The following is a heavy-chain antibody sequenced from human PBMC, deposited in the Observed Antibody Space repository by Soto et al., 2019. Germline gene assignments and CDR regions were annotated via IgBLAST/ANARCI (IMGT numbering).Heavy chain of an antibody. V-gene: IGHV1-18*04. D-gene: IGHD3-16*01. CDR1: GYTFTNNG. CDR3: ARDRVAGIWGDAVDI. J-gene: IGHJ3*02. Sequence: QVQLVQSGTEVKKPGASVKVSCKTSGYTFTNNGINWVRQAPGQGLEWMGWINPYNANTNYAQKLQGRVTMTTDTSTTTAYMDLRSLTSDDTAVYYCARDRVAGIWGDAVDIWGQGTVVTVSS. CDR2: INPYNANT.